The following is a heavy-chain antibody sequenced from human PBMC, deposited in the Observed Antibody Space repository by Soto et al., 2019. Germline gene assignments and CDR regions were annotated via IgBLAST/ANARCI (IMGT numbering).Heavy chain of an antibody. CDR1: GGSIGSYY. CDR3: AGGYYYDSSGYSPVFEY. CDR2: IYYSGFT. D-gene: IGHD3-22*01. V-gene: IGHV4-59*01. J-gene: IGHJ4*02. Sequence: SETLSLTCTVSGGSIGSYYWNWIRQPPGKTLEWIGHIYYSGFTKYNPSLRSRLTISVDTSKNQFSLRLNSLTPADTAVYYCAGGYYYDSSGYSPVFEYCGQGALVTVYS.